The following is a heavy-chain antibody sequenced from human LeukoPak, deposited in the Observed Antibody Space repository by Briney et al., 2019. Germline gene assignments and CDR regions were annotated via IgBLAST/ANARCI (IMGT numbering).Heavy chain of an antibody. J-gene: IGHJ4*02. CDR1: GFTFSSYA. V-gene: IGHV3-23*01. CDR2: ISASGGKT. CDR3: AKAAGMGDNYYNFYFDY. D-gene: IGHD5-24*01. Sequence: GGSLRLSCAASGFTFSSYAMSWVRQAPGKGLEWVSAISASGGKTYYADSVKGRFTISRDNSKNTLYLQMNSLRAEDTAIYYCAKAAGMGDNYYNFYFDYWGQGTLVTVSS.